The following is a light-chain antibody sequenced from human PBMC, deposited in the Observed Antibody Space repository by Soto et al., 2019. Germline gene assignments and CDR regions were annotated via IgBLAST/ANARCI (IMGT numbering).Light chain of an antibody. J-gene: IGKJ2*01. V-gene: IGKV3D-20*01. CDR1: QSVSGSY. Sequence: EIVLTQSPATLSLSPGERAALSCEASQSVSGSYLAWYQQKPGLAPRLLIYDASSRATGIPDRFSGSGSGTDFTLTISRLEPEDFAVYYCQQYGSSPYTFGQGTKLEIK. CDR2: DAS. CDR3: QQYGSSPYT.